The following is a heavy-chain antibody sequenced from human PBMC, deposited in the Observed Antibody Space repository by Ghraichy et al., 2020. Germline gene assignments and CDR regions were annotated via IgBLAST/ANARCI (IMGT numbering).Heavy chain of an antibody. J-gene: IGHJ4*02. V-gene: IGHV4-34*01. CDR2: IHHRGST. D-gene: IGHD5-18*01. Sequence: SETLSLTCAVYGGSFSGYYWSWIRQPPGKGLEWIGEIHHRGSTNYNPSLKSRVTISVDSSKNQFSLKLSSVTAADTAVYYCARIGSYGYGYWGQGTLVTVSS. CDR1: GGSFSGYY. CDR3: ARIGSYGYGY.